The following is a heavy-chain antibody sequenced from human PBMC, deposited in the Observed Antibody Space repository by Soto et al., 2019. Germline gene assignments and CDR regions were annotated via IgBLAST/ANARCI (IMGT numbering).Heavy chain of an antibody. V-gene: IGHV4-61*08. Sequence: SETQSDTCSVASGSGCRGASCRCWISQPPGKGLEWIGYIYYSGSTNYNPSLKSRVTISVDTSKNQFSLKLSSVTAADTAVYYCAREEGHYYDSSGYYAFDSWGQGTMVTVS. CDR3: AREEGHYYDSSGYYAFDS. J-gene: IGHJ3*02. D-gene: IGHD3-22*01. CDR1: SGSGCRGASC. CDR2: IYYSGST.